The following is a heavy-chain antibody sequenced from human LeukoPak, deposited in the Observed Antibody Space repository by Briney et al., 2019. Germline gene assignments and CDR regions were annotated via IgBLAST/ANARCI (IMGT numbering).Heavy chain of an antibody. J-gene: IGHJ4*02. CDR2: ISGRGGRT. V-gene: IGHV3-23*01. Sequence: GGSLRLSCAASGFTFSSYAMTWVRQAPGKGLEWVSGISGRGGRTYYADSVKGRFTISRDNAKNSLYLQMNSLRAEDTALYYCAKDFNYDSSAGFDYWGQGTLVTVSS. D-gene: IGHD3-22*01. CDR1: GFTFSSYA. CDR3: AKDFNYDSSAGFDY.